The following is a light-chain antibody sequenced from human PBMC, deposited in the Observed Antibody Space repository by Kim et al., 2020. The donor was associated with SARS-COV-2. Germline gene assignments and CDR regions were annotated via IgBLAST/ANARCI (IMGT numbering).Light chain of an antibody. CDR1: QSVRSN. V-gene: IGKV3-15*01. J-gene: IGKJ1*01. CDR2: GAS. CDR3: QQYNNWPPLT. Sequence: ETVMTQSPATLSVPPGERATLSCRASQSVRSNLAWYQQKPGQAPRLLIYGASTRATGIPARFSGSGSGTEFTLIISSLQSEDFAVYYCQQYNNWPPLTFGQGTKVDIK.